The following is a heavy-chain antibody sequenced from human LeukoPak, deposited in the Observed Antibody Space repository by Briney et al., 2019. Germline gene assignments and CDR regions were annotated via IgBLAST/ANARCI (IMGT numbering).Heavy chain of an antibody. CDR2: IYYSGST. Sequence: PSETLSLTCTVSGGSISSSSYYWGWIRQPPGKGLEWIGSIYYSGSTYYNPSLKSRVTISVDTSKNQFSLKLSSVTAADTTVYYCARDSSGWYEAFDIWGQGTMVTVPS. CDR1: GGSISSSSYY. J-gene: IGHJ3*02. V-gene: IGHV4-39*01. D-gene: IGHD6-19*01. CDR3: ARDSSGWYEAFDI.